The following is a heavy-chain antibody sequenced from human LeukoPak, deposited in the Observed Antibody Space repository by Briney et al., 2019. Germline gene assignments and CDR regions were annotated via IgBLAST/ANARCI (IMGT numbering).Heavy chain of an antibody. CDR2: IRYDGSNK. J-gene: IGHJ6*03. Sequence: GGSLRLSCAASGFTFSTYAMAWVRQAPGKGLEWVAFIRYDGSNKYYADSVKGRFTISRDNSKNTPYLQMNSLRAEDTAVYYCAKGGEWLISSAYYYYYMDVWGKGTTVTISS. CDR1: GFTFSTYA. V-gene: IGHV3-30*02. CDR3: AKGGEWLISSAYYYYYMDV. D-gene: IGHD5-12*01.